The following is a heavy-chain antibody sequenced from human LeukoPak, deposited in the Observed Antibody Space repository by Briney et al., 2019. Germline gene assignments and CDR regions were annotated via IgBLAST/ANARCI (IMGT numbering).Heavy chain of an antibody. J-gene: IGHJ3*02. D-gene: IGHD2-2*01. Sequence: ASVKVSCMASGFTFTSSAMQWVRQARGQRLEWIGWIVVGSGNTNYAQKFQERVTITRGMSTSTAYMELSSLRSEDTAVYYCAADPASGMPREAFDIWGQGTMVTVSS. CDR3: AADPASGMPREAFDI. CDR1: GFTFTSSA. V-gene: IGHV1-58*02. CDR2: IVVGSGNT.